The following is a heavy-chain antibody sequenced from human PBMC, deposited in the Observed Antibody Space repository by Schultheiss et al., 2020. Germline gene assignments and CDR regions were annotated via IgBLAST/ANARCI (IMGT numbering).Heavy chain of an antibody. CDR1: GFTFSSYW. D-gene: IGHD3-3*01. CDR2: IKQDGSEK. V-gene: IGHV3-7*01. Sequence: GESLKISCAASGFTFSSYWMSWVRQAPGKGLEWVANIKQDGSEKYYVDSVKGRFTISRDNAKNSLYLQMNSLRAEDTAVYYCARVTGTIFGGLDVWGQGTTVTVSS. CDR3: ARVTGTIFGGLDV. J-gene: IGHJ6*02.